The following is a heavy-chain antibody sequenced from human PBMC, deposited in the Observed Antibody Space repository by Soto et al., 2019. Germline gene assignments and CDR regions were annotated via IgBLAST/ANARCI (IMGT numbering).Heavy chain of an antibody. Sequence: QVQLVQSGAEVKKPGSSVKVSCKASGGTFSSYTISWVRQAPGEGLEWMGRIIPILGIANYAQKFQGRVTITADKSTSTAYMELSSLRSEDTAVYYCARAVLRGYSGYDHWGQGTLVTVSS. J-gene: IGHJ5*02. D-gene: IGHD5-12*01. CDR1: GGTFSSYT. CDR2: IIPILGIA. V-gene: IGHV1-69*02. CDR3: ARAVLRGYSGYDH.